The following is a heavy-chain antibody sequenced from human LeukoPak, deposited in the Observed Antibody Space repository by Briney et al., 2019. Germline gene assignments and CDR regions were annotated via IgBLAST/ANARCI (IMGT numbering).Heavy chain of an antibody. D-gene: IGHD5-24*01. J-gene: IGHJ5*02. Sequence: SETLSLTCTVSGGSISSSSYYWGWIRQPPWKGLEWIGSIYYSGSTYYNPSLKSRVTISVDTSKNQFSLKLSSVTAADTAVYYCARRRPPYWFDPWGQGTLVTVSS. V-gene: IGHV4-39*01. CDR1: GGSISSSSYY. CDR2: IYYSGST. CDR3: ARRRPPYWFDP.